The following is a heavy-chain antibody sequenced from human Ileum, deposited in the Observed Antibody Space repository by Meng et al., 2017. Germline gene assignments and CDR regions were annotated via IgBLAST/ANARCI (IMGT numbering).Heavy chain of an antibody. V-gene: IGHV4-34*01. CDR3: ARTRRGSSGWYMGY. CDR2: INHSGST. J-gene: IGHJ4*02. CDR1: GGSFSGYY. D-gene: IGHD6-19*01. Sequence: QVDIQQWGAGLLKASESLSLTCAGYGGSFSGYYWSWIRQPPGKGLEWIGEINHSGSTNYNPSLKSRVTISVDTSKNQFSLKLSSVTAADTAVYYCARTRRGSSGWYMGYWGQGTLVTVSS.